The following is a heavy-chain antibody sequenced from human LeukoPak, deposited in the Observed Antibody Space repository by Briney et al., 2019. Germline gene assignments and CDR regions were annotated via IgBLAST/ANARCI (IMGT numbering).Heavy chain of an antibody. CDR3: ARARVEGYYFDY. Sequence: PSETLSLTCTVSGGSISSSSYYWGWIRQPPGKGLEWIGSIYYSGSTYYNPSLKSRVTISVDTSKNQFSLKLSSVTAADTAVYYCARARVEGYYFDYWGQGTLVTVSS. CDR2: IYYSGST. V-gene: IGHV4-39*01. D-gene: IGHD3-3*01. J-gene: IGHJ4*02. CDR1: GGSISSSSYY.